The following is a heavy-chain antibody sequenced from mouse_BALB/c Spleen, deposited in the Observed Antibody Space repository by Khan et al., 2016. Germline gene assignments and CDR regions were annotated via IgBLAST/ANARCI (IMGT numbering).Heavy chain of an antibody. J-gene: IGHJ3*01. CDR2: IYPGDGDT. Sequence: QVQLQQSGAELVRPGSSVKISCKASGFAFSSYWMNWVKQRPGQGLEWIGQIYPGDGDTNYNGTFKGKATLTADKSASTAYMQLSSLTSEDSAVYFCARGTPFANWGQVTLVTVAA. CDR1: GFAFSSYW. V-gene: IGHV1-80*01. D-gene: IGHD2-14*01. CDR3: ARGTPFAN.